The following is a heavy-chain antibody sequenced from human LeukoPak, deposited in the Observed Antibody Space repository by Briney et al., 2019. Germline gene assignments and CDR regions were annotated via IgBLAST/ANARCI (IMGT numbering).Heavy chain of an antibody. Sequence: GGSLRLSCAAFGFTFSNFWMHWVRQARGKGLVWVALIYGDGSFTRYADSVKGRFTISRDNAKNTVYLQMNSLRVEDTAVYYCARVYETNGYLYWGQGSLVTVSS. D-gene: IGHD3-22*01. CDR3: ARVYETNGYLY. CDR1: GFTFSNFW. J-gene: IGHJ4*02. CDR2: IYGDGSFT. V-gene: IGHV3-74*01.